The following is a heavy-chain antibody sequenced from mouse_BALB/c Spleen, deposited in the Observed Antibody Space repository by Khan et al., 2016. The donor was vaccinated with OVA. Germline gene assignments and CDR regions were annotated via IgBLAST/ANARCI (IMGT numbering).Heavy chain of an antibody. J-gene: IGHJ3*01. CDR2: ISTYYGDA. D-gene: IGHD1-1*01. Sequence: QVQLQQSGTELVRPGVSVKISCKGSGYAFTEYAMNWVRESHEKSLEWIGVISTYYGDARYNQKFKGKATMTVDKSSSTAYMELARLTSEDSAIYYCAGDGSNSLRAYWGQGTLVTVSA. V-gene: IGHV1S137*01. CDR1: GYAFTEYA. CDR3: AGDGSNSLRAY.